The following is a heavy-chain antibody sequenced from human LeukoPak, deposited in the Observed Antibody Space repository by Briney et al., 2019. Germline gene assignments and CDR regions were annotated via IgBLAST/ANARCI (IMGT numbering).Heavy chain of an antibody. V-gene: IGHV1-2*02. CDR2: INPNSGGT. Sequence: VASVKVSCKASGYTFTGYYMHWVRQAPGQGLEWMGWINPNSGGTNYAQKFQGRVTMTRDTSISTAYMELSRLRSDDTAVYYCARADDSSGYFDFDYWGQGTLVTVSS. D-gene: IGHD3-22*01. J-gene: IGHJ4*02. CDR1: GYTFTGYY. CDR3: ARADDSSGYFDFDY.